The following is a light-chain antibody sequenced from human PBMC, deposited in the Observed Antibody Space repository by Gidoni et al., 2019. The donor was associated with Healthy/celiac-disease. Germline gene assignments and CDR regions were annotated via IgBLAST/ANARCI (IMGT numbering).Light chain of an antibody. Sequence: ELVFTQSPATLSLSPGERATLSCRASQSVISYLAWYQQQPGQAPRLLIYDASHRATGIPARFSGSGSGTDFTLTISSLEPEDFAVYYCQQRSNLPLTFGPGTKVDIK. J-gene: IGKJ3*01. CDR2: DAS. CDR1: QSVISY. V-gene: IGKV3-11*01. CDR3: QQRSNLPLT.